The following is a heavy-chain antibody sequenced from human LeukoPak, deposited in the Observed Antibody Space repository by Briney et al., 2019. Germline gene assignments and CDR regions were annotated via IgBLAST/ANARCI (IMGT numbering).Heavy chain of an antibody. CDR1: GFTFSTYA. Sequence: PGGSLRLSCAASGFTFSTYAVSWVRQAPGEGLEWVSAISSSGSIIYYAASVKGRSTISRDNEKNTLYVQMNSLRAEATAVYYWAKGPNVGLTPHAFDIWGQGAKVTVSS. CDR3: AKGPNVGLTPHAFDI. J-gene: IGHJ3*02. D-gene: IGHD4/OR15-4a*01. V-gene: IGHV3-23*01. CDR2: ISSSGSII.